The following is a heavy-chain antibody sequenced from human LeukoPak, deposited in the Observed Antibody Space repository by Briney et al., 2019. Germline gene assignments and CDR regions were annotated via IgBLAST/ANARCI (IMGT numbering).Heavy chain of an antibody. V-gene: IGHV3-11*04. Sequence: GGSLRLSCAASGFTFSDYYMSWIRQAPGKGQEWVSYISSSGRTIYYADSVKRLFTISRDNAKNSLNLQMNSLRAEDTAVYYCEREYILAGYYNTNYFDYWGRGPLVTVSS. CDR3: EREYILAGYYNTNYFDY. CDR2: ISSSGRTI. D-gene: IGHD3-9*01. J-gene: IGHJ4*02. CDR1: GFTFSDYY.